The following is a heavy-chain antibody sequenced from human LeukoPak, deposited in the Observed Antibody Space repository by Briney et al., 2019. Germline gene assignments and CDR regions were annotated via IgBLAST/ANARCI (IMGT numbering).Heavy chain of an antibody. J-gene: IGHJ6*03. Sequence: TGGSQRLSCAASGFPFSIYAMSWVRQARGKGRVCVSHINSGGRSTHYADCVKPRFTISRDNAKNTLYLKMNSLRAEDTAVYYCARVLVPAAGYYYYYYMDVWGKGTTVTISS. CDR2: INSGGRST. V-gene: IGHV3-74*01. CDR3: ARVLVPAAGYYYYYYMDV. D-gene: IGHD2-2*01. CDR1: GFPFSIYA.